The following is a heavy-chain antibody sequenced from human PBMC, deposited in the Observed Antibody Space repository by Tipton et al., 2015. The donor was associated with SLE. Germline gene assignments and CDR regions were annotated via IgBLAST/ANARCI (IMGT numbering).Heavy chain of an antibody. CDR1: RFSISSGYY. Sequence: LRLSCAVSRFSISSGYYRGWFWQPPGKGLEWLGCIYHSGGTHYNPSLKRRVTISVDTSKNQFSLKLTSMTAADTAVYYCARAGYSDVGGYCGPTDYWGRGTLVTVSS. D-gene: IGHD3-22*01. J-gene: IGHJ4*02. CDR3: ARAGYSDVGGYCGPTDY. V-gene: IGHV4-38-2*01. CDR2: IYHSGGT.